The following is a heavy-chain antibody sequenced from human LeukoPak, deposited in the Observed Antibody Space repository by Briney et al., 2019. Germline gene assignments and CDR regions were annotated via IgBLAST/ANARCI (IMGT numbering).Heavy chain of an antibody. J-gene: IGHJ4*02. CDR1: GYTFTGYY. D-gene: IGHD1-26*01. CDR2: INPNSGGT. Sequence: ASVKVSCKASGYTFTGYYMHWVRQAPGQGLEWMGWINPNSGGTNYAQKFQGRVTMTRDMSTSTVYMELSSLRSEDTAVYYCARVGGSYYFDYWGQGTLVTVSS. CDR3: ARVGGSYYFDY. V-gene: IGHV1-2*02.